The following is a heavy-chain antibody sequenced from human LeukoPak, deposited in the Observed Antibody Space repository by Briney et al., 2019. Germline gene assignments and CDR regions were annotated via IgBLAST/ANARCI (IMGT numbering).Heavy chain of an antibody. Sequence: GGSLRLSCAASGFTFSSYSLNWVRQAPGKGLEWVSSISSSSSYIYYADSVKGRFTISRDNAKNSLYLQMNSLRAEDMALYYCAKGRSRIAAAGSLYNWFDPWGQGTLVTVSS. J-gene: IGHJ5*02. CDR2: ISSSSSYI. CDR3: AKGRSRIAAAGSLYNWFDP. V-gene: IGHV3-21*04. CDR1: GFTFSSYS. D-gene: IGHD6-13*01.